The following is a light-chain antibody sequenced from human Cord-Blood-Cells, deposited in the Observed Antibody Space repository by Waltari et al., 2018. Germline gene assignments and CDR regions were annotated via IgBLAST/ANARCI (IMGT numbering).Light chain of an antibody. Sequence: DIVMTQSPPSLPVTPGEPASISCRSSQSLLHSNGYNYLYWYLQKPGQSPQLLICLGSNRASGFPDRFSGSGSGTDITLKISRVEAEDVGVYYCMQALQTPLTFGGGTKVEIK. CDR3: MQALQTPLT. J-gene: IGKJ4*01. V-gene: IGKV2-28*01. CDR2: LGS. CDR1: QSLLHSNGYNY.